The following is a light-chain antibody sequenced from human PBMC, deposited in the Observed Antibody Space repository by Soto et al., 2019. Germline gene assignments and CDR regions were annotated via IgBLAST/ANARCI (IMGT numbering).Light chain of an antibody. CDR3: QQSDSMPLT. Sequence: TQSPATLSASVGDRVTVSCGASQSINHWLAWYQHKPGKAPILLIYEVSTLESGVPSRFSGSGSGTEFTLTISSLQPDDFATYYCQQSDSMPLTFGQGTKVDI. V-gene: IGKV1-5*03. CDR2: EVS. J-gene: IGKJ4*01. CDR1: QSINHW.